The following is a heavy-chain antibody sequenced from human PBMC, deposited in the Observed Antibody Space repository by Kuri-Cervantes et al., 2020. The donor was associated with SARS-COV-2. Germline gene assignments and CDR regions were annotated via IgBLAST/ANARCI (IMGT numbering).Heavy chain of an antibody. Sequence: GESLKISCAASGFTFSSYGMHWVRQAPGKGLEWVAVISYDGSNKYYADSVKGRFTISRDNAKNSLYLQMNSLRAEDTAAYYCARDGYYGSGSDVWGKGTTVTVSS. D-gene: IGHD3-10*01. J-gene: IGHJ6*04. CDR2: ISYDGSNK. V-gene: IGHV3-30*03. CDR1: GFTFSSYG. CDR3: ARDGYYGSGSDV.